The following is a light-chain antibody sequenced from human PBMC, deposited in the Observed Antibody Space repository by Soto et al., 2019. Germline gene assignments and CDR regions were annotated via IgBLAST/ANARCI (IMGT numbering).Light chain of an antibody. CDR3: QQYHNWPPRT. V-gene: IGKV3-20*01. J-gene: IGKJ1*01. CDR1: QSVSSSY. CDR2: GAS. Sequence: EIVLTQSPGTLSLSPGERATLSCRASQSVSSSYLAWYQQKPGQAPRLLIYGASSRATGIPDRFSGSGSGTDFTLTISRLEAEDFAVYYCQQYHNWPPRTFGQGTKVEIK.